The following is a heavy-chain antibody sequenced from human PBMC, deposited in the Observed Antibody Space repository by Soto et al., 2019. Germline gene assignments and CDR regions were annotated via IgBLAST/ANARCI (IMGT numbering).Heavy chain of an antibody. V-gene: IGHV4-31*03. Sequence: QVQLQESGPGLVKPSQTLSLTCTVSGGSISSGGYYWNWIRQHPGKGLEWIGYIYYSGTTYCNPSLKSRVTQSVDRSKNQFSLKLNSVTAADAAVYYCARGKTYGSYDYWGQGTLVTVSS. D-gene: IGHD3-10*01. J-gene: IGHJ4*02. CDR3: ARGKTYGSYDY. CDR2: IYYSGTT. CDR1: GGSISSGGYY.